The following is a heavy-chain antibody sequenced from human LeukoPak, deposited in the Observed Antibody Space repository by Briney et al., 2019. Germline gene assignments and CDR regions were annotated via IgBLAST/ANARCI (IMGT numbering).Heavy chain of an antibody. CDR2: VNSDGSST. Sequence: GGSLRLSCAASGFTFSSYWMHWVRHAPGEGLVWVSRVNSDGSSTSYADSVKGRFTISRDNAKNTLYLQMNSLRAEDTAVYYCARGRGYSYVNNGMDVWGQGTTVTVSS. CDR3: ARGRGYSYVNNGMDV. CDR1: GFTFSSYW. D-gene: IGHD5-18*01. J-gene: IGHJ6*02. V-gene: IGHV3-74*01.